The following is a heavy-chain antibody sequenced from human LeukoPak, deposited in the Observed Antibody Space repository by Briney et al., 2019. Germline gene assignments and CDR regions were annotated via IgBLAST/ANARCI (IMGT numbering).Heavy chain of an antibody. Sequence: GGSLRLSCAASGFTFGGYWMSWVRQAPGKGLEWVAVIWYDGSNEYYADSVKGRFTISRDNSKNTLYLQMNSLRAEDTAMYYCARFRGTSFDYWGQGTLVTVSS. CDR3: ARFRGTSFDY. V-gene: IGHV3-33*08. CDR2: IWYDGSNE. CDR1: GFTFGGYW. J-gene: IGHJ4*02. D-gene: IGHD1-26*01.